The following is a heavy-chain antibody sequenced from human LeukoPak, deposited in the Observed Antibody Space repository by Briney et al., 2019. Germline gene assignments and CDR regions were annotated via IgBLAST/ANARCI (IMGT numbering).Heavy chain of an antibody. CDR3: ASTAAPGLYYYYYYMDV. Sequence: PSETLSLTCTVSGYSISSGYYWGWIRQPPGKGLEWIGSIYHSGSTYYNPSLKSRVTISVDTSKNQFSLKLSSVTAADTAVYYCASTAAPGLYYYYYYMDVWGKGATVTVSS. CDR1: GYSISSGYY. V-gene: IGHV4-38-2*02. CDR2: IYHSGST. D-gene: IGHD2-15*01. J-gene: IGHJ6*03.